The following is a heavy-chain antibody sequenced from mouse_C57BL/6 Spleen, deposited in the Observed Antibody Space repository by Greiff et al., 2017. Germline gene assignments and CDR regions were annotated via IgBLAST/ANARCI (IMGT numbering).Heavy chain of an antibody. V-gene: IGHV1-58*01. CDR1: GYTFTSYG. D-gene: IGHD1-1*01. J-gene: IGHJ1*03. CDR3: ARDYGSSPDWYFDV. Sequence: EVKVVESGAELVRPGSSVKMSCKTSGYTFTSYGINWVKQRPGQGLEWIGYIYIGNGYTEYNEKFKGKATLTSDTSSSTAYMQLSSLTSEDSAIYFCARDYGSSPDWYFDVWGTGTTVTVSS. CDR2: IYIGNGYT.